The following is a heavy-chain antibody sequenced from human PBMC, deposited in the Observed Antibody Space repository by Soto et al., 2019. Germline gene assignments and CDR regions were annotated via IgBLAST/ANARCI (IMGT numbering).Heavy chain of an antibody. CDR2: ISGSGGST. V-gene: IGHV3-23*01. CDR1: GFTFSSYA. Sequence: EVQLLESGGGLVQPGGSLRLSCAASGFTFSSYAMSWVRQAPGKGLEWVSAISGSGGSTYYADSVKGRFTISRDNSKHTLYLQMNSLRAEDTAVYYCAKDPRIVVVPAAMDYYYYMDVWGKGTTVTVSS. D-gene: IGHD2-2*01. J-gene: IGHJ6*03. CDR3: AKDPRIVVVPAAMDYYYYMDV.